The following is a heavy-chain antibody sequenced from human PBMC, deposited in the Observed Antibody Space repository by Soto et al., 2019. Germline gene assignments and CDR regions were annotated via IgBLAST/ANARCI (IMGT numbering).Heavy chain of an antibody. CDR3: VRDTMRASAAASLDY. D-gene: IGHD2-2*01. CDR2: ISVSGNII. J-gene: IGHJ4*02. CDR1: GFTFSTYE. V-gene: IGHV3-48*03. Sequence: GGSLRLSCAASGFTFSTYEFNWVRQAPGRGLEWISYISVSGNIIKYAESVKGRFTISRDNAENSLHLHMSNLRVDDTALYFCVRDTMRASAAASLDYWGQGTQVTVS.